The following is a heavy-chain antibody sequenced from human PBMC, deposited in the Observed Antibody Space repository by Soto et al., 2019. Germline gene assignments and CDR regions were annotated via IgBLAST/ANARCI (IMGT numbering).Heavy chain of an antibody. Sequence: EASVKVSCKASGYTFTGYYMHWVRQAPGQGLEWMGWINPNSGGTNYAQKFQGWVTMTRDTSISTAYMELSRLRSDDTAVYYCARGATTVTSYYYYGMDVWGQGTTVTVSS. CDR3: ARGATTVTSYYYYGMDV. J-gene: IGHJ6*02. V-gene: IGHV1-2*04. D-gene: IGHD4-4*01. CDR2: INPNSGGT. CDR1: GYTFTGYY.